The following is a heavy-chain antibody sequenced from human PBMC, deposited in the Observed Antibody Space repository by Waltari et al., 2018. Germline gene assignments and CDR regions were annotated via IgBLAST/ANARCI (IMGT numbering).Heavy chain of an antibody. Sequence: VQLVESGGGLAQPGGSVRLSCAASGLSFSNYWMTWVRQASGKGPEWVANIKQDGSEKYYMDSVKGRFTISRDNAKNSLYLQMNNLRVEDTAVYYCTRGGRDSSWYWRDWGQGTLVTVSS. D-gene: IGHD6-13*01. J-gene: IGHJ4*02. CDR3: TRGGRDSSWYWRD. V-gene: IGHV3-7*01. CDR1: GLSFSNYW. CDR2: IKQDGSEK.